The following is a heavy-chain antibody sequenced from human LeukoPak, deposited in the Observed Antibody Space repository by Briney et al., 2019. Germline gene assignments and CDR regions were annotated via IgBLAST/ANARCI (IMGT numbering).Heavy chain of an antibody. CDR1: EFTFSSYS. CDR2: ITNSGNSK. V-gene: IGHV3-48*02. D-gene: IGHD6-6*01. Sequence: GGSLRLSCAASEFTFSSYSMNWVRQAPGKGLEWVSYITNSGNSKSYADSVKGRFTISRDNTKNSLYLQMNSLRDEDTAVYYCAREAMDIAARPLSEWGQGTLVTVSS. J-gene: IGHJ4*02. CDR3: AREAMDIAARPLSE.